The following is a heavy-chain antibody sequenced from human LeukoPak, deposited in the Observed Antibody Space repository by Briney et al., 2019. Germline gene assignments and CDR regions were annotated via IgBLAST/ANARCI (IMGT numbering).Heavy chain of an antibody. D-gene: IGHD4-23*01. Sequence: GGSLRLSCAASGFTFSSYAMHWVRQAPGKGLEWVAVISYDGSNKYYADSVKGRFTISRDNSKNTLYLQMNSLRAEDTAVYYCARVYGGHTRRAYYYYYMDVWGKGTTVTVSS. CDR2: ISYDGSNK. CDR3: ARVYGGHTRRAYYYYYMDV. CDR1: GFTFSSYA. V-gene: IGHV3-30*01. J-gene: IGHJ6*03.